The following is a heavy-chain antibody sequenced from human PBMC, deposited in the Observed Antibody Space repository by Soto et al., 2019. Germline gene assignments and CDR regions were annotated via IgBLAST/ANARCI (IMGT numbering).Heavy chain of an antibody. Sequence: EVQLVESGGGLVKPGGSLRLSCAASGVTFSTYSRNWVRQAPGKGLEWVSFISTSSSYIYYADSVKGRFTISRDNAKNSLYLQMNSLRAEDTAVYYCARDPTSGTMYYYDYWGQVTLVTVSS. CDR3: ARDPTSGTMYYYDY. V-gene: IGHV3-21*01. J-gene: IGHJ4*02. CDR1: GVTFSTYS. CDR2: ISTSSSYI. D-gene: IGHD1-1*01.